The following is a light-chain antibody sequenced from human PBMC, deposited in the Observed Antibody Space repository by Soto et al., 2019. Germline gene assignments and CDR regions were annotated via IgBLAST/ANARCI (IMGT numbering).Light chain of an antibody. CDR2: DAS. CDR1: QSISSW. Sequence: DIQMTQSPSTLSASVGDSVTITCRASQSISSWLAWYQQKPGKAPKILIYDASSLESGVPSRFSGSGSGTEFTLTISSLQPDDFATYYFQQYNSYSGTFGQGTKVDIK. CDR3: QQYNSYSGT. V-gene: IGKV1-5*01. J-gene: IGKJ1*01.